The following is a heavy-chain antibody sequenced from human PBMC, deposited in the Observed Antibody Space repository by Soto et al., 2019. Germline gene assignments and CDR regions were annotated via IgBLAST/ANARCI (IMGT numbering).Heavy chain of an antibody. CDR2: IIPIFVTA. V-gene: IGHV1-69*06. CDR1: GVTFSTYT. D-gene: IGHD4-4*01. CDR3: ANDYNNYVGYGMDV. J-gene: IGHJ6*02. Sequence: QVQLVQSGAEVKKPGSSVKVSCKTSGVTFSTYTINWVRQAPGQGLEWMGGIIPIFVTANYAQKFQGRVTITADKSTSTAYMELSSLTSEDTAIYYCANDYNNYVGYGMDVWGQGTPVTVSS.